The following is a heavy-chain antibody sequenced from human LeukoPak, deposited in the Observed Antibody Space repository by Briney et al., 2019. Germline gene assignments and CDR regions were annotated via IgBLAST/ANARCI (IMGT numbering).Heavy chain of an antibody. CDR2: INHSGST. CDR3: ARDHNGMDV. J-gene: IGHJ6*02. CDR1: GGSISSSSYY. V-gene: IGHV4-39*07. Sequence: SSETLSLTCTVSGGSISSSSYYWGWIRQPPGKGLEWIGEINHSGSTNYNPSLKSRVTISVDTSKNQFSLKLSSVTAADTAVYYCARDHNGMDVWGQGTTVTVSS.